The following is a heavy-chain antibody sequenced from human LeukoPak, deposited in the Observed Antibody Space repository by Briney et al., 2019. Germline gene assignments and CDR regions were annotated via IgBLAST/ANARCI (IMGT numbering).Heavy chain of an antibody. CDR2: IYYSGST. CDR1: GGSISSYY. J-gene: IGHJ4*02. CDR3: ARVSGFKYCSSTSCLKDQGFDY. V-gene: IGHV4-59*01. Sequence: SETLSLTCTVSGGSISSYYWSWIRQPPGKGLEWIGYIYYSGSTNYNPSLKSRVTISVDTSKNQFSLKLSSVTAADTAVYYCARVSGFKYCSSTSCLKDQGFDYWGQGTLVTVSS. D-gene: IGHD2-2*01.